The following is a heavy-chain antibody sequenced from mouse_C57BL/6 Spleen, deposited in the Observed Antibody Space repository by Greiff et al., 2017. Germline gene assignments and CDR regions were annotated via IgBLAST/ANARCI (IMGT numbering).Heavy chain of an antibody. J-gene: IGHJ2*01. CDR1: GYTFTSYW. V-gene: IGHV1-64*01. CDR3: ARSDDGYYPDY. Sequence: QVQLQQPGAELVKPGASVKLSCKASGYTFTSYWMHWVKQRPGQGLEWIGMIHPNSGSTNYNEKFKSKATLTVDKSSSTAYMQLSSLTSEDSAVYYCARSDDGYYPDYWGQGTTLTVSS. CDR2: IHPNSGST. D-gene: IGHD2-3*01.